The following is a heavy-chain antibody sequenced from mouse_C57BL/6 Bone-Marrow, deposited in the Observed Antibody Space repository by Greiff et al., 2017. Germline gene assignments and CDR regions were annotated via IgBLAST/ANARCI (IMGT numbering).Heavy chain of an antibody. V-gene: IGHV1-26*01. Sequence: EVQLQQSGPELVKPGASVKLSCTASGYTFTDYYMNWVKQRHGKSLEWIGDINPNNGGTSCNQKFKGKATLTVDKSSSTAYMELRSLTSEDSAVYYCAREDDNDGTFAYWGQGTLVTVSA. CDR3: AREDDNDGTFAY. CDR2: INPNNGGT. CDR1: GYTFTDYY. D-gene: IGHD2-4*01. J-gene: IGHJ3*01.